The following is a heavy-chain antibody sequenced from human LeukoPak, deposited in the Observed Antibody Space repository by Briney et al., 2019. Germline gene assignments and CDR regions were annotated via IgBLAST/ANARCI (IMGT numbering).Heavy chain of an antibody. D-gene: IGHD3-22*01. Sequence: PSETLSLTCTVSGYSISSSYYWSWIRQPPGKGLEWIGYIYYSGSTNYNPSLKSRVTISVDTSKNQFSLKLSSVTAADTAVYYCARGYYDSSGYFAAYYYYYYMDVWGKGTTVTVSS. J-gene: IGHJ6*03. CDR1: GYSISSSYY. V-gene: IGHV4-61*01. CDR3: ARGYYDSSGYFAAYYYYYYMDV. CDR2: IYYSGST.